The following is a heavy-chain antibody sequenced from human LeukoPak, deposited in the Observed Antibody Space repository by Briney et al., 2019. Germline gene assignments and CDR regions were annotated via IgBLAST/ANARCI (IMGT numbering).Heavy chain of an antibody. D-gene: IGHD2-15*01. J-gene: IGHJ5*02. V-gene: IGHV1-2*06. CDR2: INPNSGGT. Sequence: ASVKVSCKASGYTFTGYYMHWVRQAPGQGLEWMGRINPNSGGTNYAQKFQGRVTMTRDTSISTPYMELSRLRSDDTAVYYCARVGVVVAATANWFDPWGQGTLVTVSS. CDR1: GYTFTGYY. CDR3: ARVGVVVAATANWFDP.